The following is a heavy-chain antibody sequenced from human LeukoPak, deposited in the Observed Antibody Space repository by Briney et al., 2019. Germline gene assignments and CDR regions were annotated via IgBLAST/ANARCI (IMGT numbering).Heavy chain of an antibody. Sequence: ASVKVSCKASGYTFTSYDINWVRQATGQGLEWMGWMNPNSGNTGYAQKFQGRVTMTRNTSISTAYMELSSLRSEDTAVYYCARDQGYCSSTSCDRPGHFDYWGRGTLVTVSS. CDR3: ARDQGYCSSTSCDRPGHFDY. CDR1: GYTFTSYD. CDR2: MNPNSGNT. V-gene: IGHV1-8*01. D-gene: IGHD2-2*01. J-gene: IGHJ4*02.